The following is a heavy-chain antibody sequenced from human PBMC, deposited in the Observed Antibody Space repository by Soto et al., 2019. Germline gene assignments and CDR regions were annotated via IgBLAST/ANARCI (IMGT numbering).Heavy chain of an antibody. CDR2: ISGYNGNT. Sequence: QVQLVQSGAEVRKPGASVKVSCKASGYTFTSYGISWVRQAPGQGLEWMGWISGYNGNTNYAQKLQGRVTMTTDTCTSAAYMELRSLRSDDTAIYYCARDSYYGSGCYPYYFDYWGQGTLVTVSS. D-gene: IGHD3-10*01. CDR1: GYTFTSYG. V-gene: IGHV1-18*01. J-gene: IGHJ4*02. CDR3: ARDSYYGSGCYPYYFDY.